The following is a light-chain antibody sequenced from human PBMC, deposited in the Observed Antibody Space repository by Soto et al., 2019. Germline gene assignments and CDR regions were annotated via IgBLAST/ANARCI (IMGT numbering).Light chain of an antibody. CDR3: SSYTSSSTLVV. CDR1: SSDVGGYNY. Sequence: QSALTQPASVSGSPGQSITISCTGTSSDVGGYNYVSWYQQHPGKAPKLMIYDVSNRPSGVSNRFSGSKSANTASLTISGLQAEDEADYYCSSYTSSSTLVVFGGGTKLT. J-gene: IGLJ2*01. V-gene: IGLV2-14*01. CDR2: DVS.